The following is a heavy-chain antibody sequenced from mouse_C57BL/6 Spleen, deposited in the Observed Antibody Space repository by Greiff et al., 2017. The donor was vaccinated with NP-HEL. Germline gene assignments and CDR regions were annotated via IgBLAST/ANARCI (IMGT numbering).Heavy chain of an antibody. V-gene: IGHV1-64*01. CDR2: IHPNSGST. CDR1: GYTFTSYW. CDR3: AREGGITTVVPD. Sequence: QVQLQQPGAELVKPGASVKLSCKASGYTFTSYWMHWVKQRPGQGLEWIGMIHPNSGSTNYNEKFKSKATLTVDKSSSTAYMQLSSLTSEDSAVYYCAREGGITTVVPDWGQGTLVTVSA. J-gene: IGHJ3*01. D-gene: IGHD1-1*01.